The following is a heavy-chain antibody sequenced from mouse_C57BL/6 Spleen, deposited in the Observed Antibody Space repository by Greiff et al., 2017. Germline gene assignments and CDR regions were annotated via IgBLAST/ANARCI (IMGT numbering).Heavy chain of an antibody. CDR3: TRRGRNGGFAY. CDR1: GYAFSSSW. J-gene: IGHJ3*01. Sequence: VKLQESGPELVKPGASVKISCKASGYAFSSSWMNWVKQRPGKGLEWIGRIYPGDGDTNYNGKFKGKATLTADKSSSTAYMQLSSLTSEDSAVYFCTRRGRNGGFAYGGEGTLVTVSA. CDR2: IYPGDGDT. V-gene: IGHV1-82*01.